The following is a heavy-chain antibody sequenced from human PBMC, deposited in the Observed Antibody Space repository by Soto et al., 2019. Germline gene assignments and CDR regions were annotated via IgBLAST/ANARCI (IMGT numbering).Heavy chain of an antibody. CDR2: IKQDGSEK. V-gene: IGHV3-7*01. CDR1: GFTFSSYW. Sequence: GGSLRLSCAASGFTFSSYWMSWVRQAPGKGLEWVANIKQDGSEKYYVDSVKGRFTISRDNAKNSLYLQMNSLRAEDTAVYYCASCRRWKHYYYYYMDVWGKGTTVTVSS. J-gene: IGHJ6*03. CDR3: ASCRRWKHYYYYYMDV. D-gene: IGHD5-18*01.